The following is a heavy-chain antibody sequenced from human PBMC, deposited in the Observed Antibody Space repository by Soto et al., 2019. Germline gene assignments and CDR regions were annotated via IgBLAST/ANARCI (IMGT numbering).Heavy chain of an antibody. D-gene: IGHD2-15*01. V-gene: IGHV1-18*04. CDR3: ARVYCSGGSCYPNYYYYYYMDV. Sequence: ASVKVSCKASGYTFTGYYMHWVRQAPGQGLEWMGWISAYNGNTNYAQKLQGRVTMTTDTSTSTAYMELRSLRSDDTAVYYCARVYCSGGSCYPNYYYYYYMDVWGKGTTVTVSS. CDR1: GYTFTGYY. J-gene: IGHJ6*03. CDR2: ISAYNGNT.